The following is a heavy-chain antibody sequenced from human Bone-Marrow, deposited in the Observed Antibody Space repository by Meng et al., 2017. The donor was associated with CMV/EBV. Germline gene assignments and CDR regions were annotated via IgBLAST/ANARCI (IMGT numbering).Heavy chain of an antibody. CDR2: IKQDGSEK. J-gene: IGHJ6*02. D-gene: IGHD6-6*01. CDR3: ARPLPVGDEQLVPHYYYYYGMDV. V-gene: IGHV3-7*01. Sequence: GESLKISCTVSGFTFSSHWMSWVRLAPGKGLEWVANIKQDGSEKYYVDSVKGRFTISRDNAKNSLYLQMNSLRAEDTAVYYCARPLPVGDEQLVPHYYYYYGMDVWGQGTTVTVPS. CDR1: GFTFSSHW.